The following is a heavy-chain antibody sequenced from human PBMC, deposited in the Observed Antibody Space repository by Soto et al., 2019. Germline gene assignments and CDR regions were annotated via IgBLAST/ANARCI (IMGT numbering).Heavy chain of an antibody. Sequence: EVQLLESGGGLVQPGGSLRLSCAASGFTFSSYAMSWVRQAPGKGLEWVSAISGSGGSTYYADSVKGRFTIYRDNSKNTLYLQMNSLRAEDTAVYYCAKAQYSGYDLYNWFDPWGQVALVTVSS. V-gene: IGHV3-23*01. J-gene: IGHJ5*02. CDR2: ISGSGGST. CDR3: AKAQYSGYDLYNWFDP. D-gene: IGHD5-12*01. CDR1: GFTFSSYA.